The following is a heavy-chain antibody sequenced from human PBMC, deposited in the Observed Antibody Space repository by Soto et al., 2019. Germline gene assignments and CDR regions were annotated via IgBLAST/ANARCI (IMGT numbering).Heavy chain of an antibody. Sequence: SQTLSHTCAVSGGSISSGGYSWSCIRQPPGKGLEWIGYIYHSGSTYYNPSLKSRVTISVDRSKNQFSLKLSSVTDADTAVYYCARVPSPWGQGTLVPVSS. J-gene: IGHJ5*02. V-gene: IGHV4-30-2*01. CDR3: ARVPSP. CDR1: GGSISSGGYS. CDR2: IYHSGST.